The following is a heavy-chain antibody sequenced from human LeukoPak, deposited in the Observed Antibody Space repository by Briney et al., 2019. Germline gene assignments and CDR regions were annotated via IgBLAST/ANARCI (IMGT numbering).Heavy chain of an antibody. D-gene: IGHD6-19*01. V-gene: IGHV4-39*01. CDR1: GGSISSSSYY. Sequence: SETRSLTCSVSGGSISSSSYYWGWIRQPPGKGLEWIGSIYYSGSTYYNPSLKSRVTISVDTSKNQFSLKLSSVTAADTAVYYGARFVAVAGTYFDYWGQGTLVTVSS. CDR2: IYYSGST. CDR3: ARFVAVAGTYFDY. J-gene: IGHJ4*02.